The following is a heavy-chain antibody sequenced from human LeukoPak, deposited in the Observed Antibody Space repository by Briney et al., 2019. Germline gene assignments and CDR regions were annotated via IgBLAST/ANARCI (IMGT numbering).Heavy chain of an antibody. J-gene: IGHJ1*01. V-gene: IGHV3-9*01. CDR2: ISWNSGSI. CDR1: GFTFDDYA. CDR3: ATYSSLNRREFQY. D-gene: IGHD3-22*01. Sequence: GGSLRLSCAASGFTFDDYAMHWVRQAPGKGLEWVSGISWNSGSIGYADSVKGRFTISRDNAKNSLYLQMNSLRAEDTAVYYCATYSSLNRREFQYWGQGTLLTISS.